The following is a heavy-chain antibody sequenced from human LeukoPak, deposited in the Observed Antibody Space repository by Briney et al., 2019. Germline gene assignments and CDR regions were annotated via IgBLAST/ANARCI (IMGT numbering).Heavy chain of an antibody. Sequence: ASVKVSCKASGGTFSRFTISWVRQAPGQGLEWMGWISAYNGNTNYAQKLQGRVTMTTDTSTSTAYMELRSLRSDDTAVYYCARVYCSSTSCYYFDYWGQGTLVTVSS. V-gene: IGHV1-18*01. J-gene: IGHJ4*02. D-gene: IGHD2-2*01. CDR1: GGTFSRFT. CDR3: ARVYCSSTSCYYFDY. CDR2: ISAYNGNT.